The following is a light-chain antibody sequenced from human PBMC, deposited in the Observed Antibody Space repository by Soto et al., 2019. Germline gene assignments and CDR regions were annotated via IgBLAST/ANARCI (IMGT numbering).Light chain of an antibody. CDR3: QQYNNWPRT. CDR1: QSISNN. CDR2: DAS. V-gene: IGKV3-15*01. Sequence: VMTQSPATLSVSPGESATLSCRASQSISNNLAWYQQKPGQAPRLLMYDASTRATGIPDRFSGSGSGAEFTLTICSLQSEDLAVYYCQQYNNWPRTFGQGTKV. J-gene: IGKJ1*01.